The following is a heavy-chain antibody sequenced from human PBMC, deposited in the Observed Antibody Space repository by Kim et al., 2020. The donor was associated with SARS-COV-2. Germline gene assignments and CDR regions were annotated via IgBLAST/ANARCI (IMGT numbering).Heavy chain of an antibody. Sequence: GGSLRLSCAASGFTFSNCAMSWVRQAPGKGLEWVSAIGGSGGTTYYVDSVKGRFTISRDNSKNTLYLQMNSLRAEDTAVYYCAKDPNPYYYGSRSYGDYWGQGGLVTVSS. CDR1: GFTFSNCA. V-gene: IGHV3-23*01. CDR2: IGGSGGTT. CDR3: AKDPNPYYYGSRSYGDY. J-gene: IGHJ4*02. D-gene: IGHD3-10*01.